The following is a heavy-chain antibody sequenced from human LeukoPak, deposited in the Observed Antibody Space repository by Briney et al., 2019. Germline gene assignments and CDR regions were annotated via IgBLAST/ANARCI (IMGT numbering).Heavy chain of an antibody. CDR2: IYYSGST. D-gene: IGHD6-13*01. CDR1: GGSISSYY. CDR3: ARRYSSSWYVGFFDP. Sequence: SETLSLTCTVSGGSISSYYWSWIRQPPGKGLEWIGYIYYSGSTNYNPSLKSRVTISVDTSKNQFSLRLSSVTAADTAIYYCARRYSSSWYVGFFDPWGQGTLVTVSS. V-gene: IGHV4-59*08. J-gene: IGHJ5*02.